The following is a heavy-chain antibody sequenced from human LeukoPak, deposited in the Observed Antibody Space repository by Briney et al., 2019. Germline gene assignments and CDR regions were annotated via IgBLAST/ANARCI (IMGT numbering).Heavy chain of an antibody. V-gene: IGHV3-7*01. Sequence: GGSLRLSCAASGFTFGIYWMSWVRQPPGKGLDWVANIKHDGSEKYYVDSVKGRFTISRDNAKNSLYLQMNSLRAEDTAVYYCARVGTAEGTLEDYWGQGTLVTVSS. CDR2: IKHDGSEK. CDR3: ARVGTAEGTLEDY. D-gene: IGHD6-13*01. CDR1: GFTFGIYW. J-gene: IGHJ4*02.